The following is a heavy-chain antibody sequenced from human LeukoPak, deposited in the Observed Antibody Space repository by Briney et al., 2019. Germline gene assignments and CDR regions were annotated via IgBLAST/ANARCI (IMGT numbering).Heavy chain of an antibody. Sequence: PGGSLRLSCAASGFTFSSYGMHWVRQAPGKGLEWVAVIWYDGSNKYYADSVKGRFTISRDNSKNTLYLQMNSLRAEDTAVYYCARAGKGYYGMDVWGQGTTVTVSS. D-gene: IGHD4-23*01. CDR3: ARAGKGYYGMDV. J-gene: IGHJ6*02. CDR1: GFTFSSYG. CDR2: IWYDGSNK. V-gene: IGHV3-33*01.